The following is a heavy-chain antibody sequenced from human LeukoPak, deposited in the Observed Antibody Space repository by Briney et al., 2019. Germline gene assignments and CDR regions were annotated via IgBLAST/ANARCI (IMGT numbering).Heavy chain of an antibody. CDR3: ARDLSHYYDGSDYYGY. Sequence: PGGSLRLSCAASGFTFSGYWMTWVRQAPGNGLEWVANIKQDGNEKYYLDSVKGRFTISRDNAKKSLYLQMNSLRAEDTAMYYCARDLSHYYDGSDYYGYWGQGTLVTVSS. J-gene: IGHJ4*02. CDR2: IKQDGNEK. V-gene: IGHV3-7*03. D-gene: IGHD3-22*01. CDR1: GFTFSGYW.